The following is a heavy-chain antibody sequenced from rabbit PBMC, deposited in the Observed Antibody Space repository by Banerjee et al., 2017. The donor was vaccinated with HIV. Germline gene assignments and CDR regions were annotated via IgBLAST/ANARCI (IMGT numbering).Heavy chain of an antibody. CDR2: IGTGSGTS. CDR3: ARNGAVSYGDGNL. D-gene: IGHD6-1*01. Sequence: QEQLVESGGGLVQPEGSLTLTCTASGFSFSSGYYMCWVRQAPGKGLEWIGCIGTGSGTSYCTSWAKGRFTISKTSSTTVTLQMTSLTAADTATYFCARNGAVSYGDGNLWGPGTLVTVS. V-gene: IGHV1S45*01. J-gene: IGHJ4*01. CDR1: GFSFSSGYY.